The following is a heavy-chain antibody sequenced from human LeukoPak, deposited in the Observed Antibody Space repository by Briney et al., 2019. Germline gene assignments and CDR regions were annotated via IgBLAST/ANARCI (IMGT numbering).Heavy chain of an antibody. CDR3: ARVRGYSYGIHFDY. CDR1: GGSISSYY. Sequence: SETLSLTCTVSGGSISSYYWSWIRQPPGKGLEWIEYIYYSGSTNYNPSLKSRVTISVDTSKNQFSLKLSSVTAADTAVYYCARVRGYSYGIHFDYWGQGTLVTVSS. D-gene: IGHD5-18*01. V-gene: IGHV4-59*01. CDR2: IYYSGST. J-gene: IGHJ4*02.